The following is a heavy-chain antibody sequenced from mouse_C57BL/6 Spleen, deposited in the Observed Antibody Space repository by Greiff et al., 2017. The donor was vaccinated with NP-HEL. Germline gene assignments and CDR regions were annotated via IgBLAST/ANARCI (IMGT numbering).Heavy chain of an antibody. D-gene: IGHD1-1*01. V-gene: IGHV1-54*01. J-gene: IGHJ2*01. CDR3: ARSEDYYGSSFDY. CDR1: GYAFTNYL. Sequence: VQLQQSGAELVRPGTSVKVSCKASGYAFTNYLIEWVKQRPGQGLEWIGVINPGSGGTNYNEKFKGKATLTADKSSSTAYMQLSSLTSEYSAVYFCARSEDYYGSSFDYWGQGTTLTVSS. CDR2: INPGSGGT.